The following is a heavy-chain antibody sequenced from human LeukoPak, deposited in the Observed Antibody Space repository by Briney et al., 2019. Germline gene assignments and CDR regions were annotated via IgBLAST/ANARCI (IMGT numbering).Heavy chain of an antibody. CDR3: ARAIYDSSGFGDY. D-gene: IGHD3-22*01. CDR2: ISSSGTTI. V-gene: IGHV3-48*02. Sequence: GGSLRLSCVASGFTFSSYSMNWVRQAPGKGLEWVSYISSSGTTIYFADSVKGRFTISRDNAKNSLYLQMNSLRDEDTAVYYCARAIYDSSGFGDYWAREPWSPSPQ. J-gene: IGHJ4*02. CDR1: GFTFSSYS.